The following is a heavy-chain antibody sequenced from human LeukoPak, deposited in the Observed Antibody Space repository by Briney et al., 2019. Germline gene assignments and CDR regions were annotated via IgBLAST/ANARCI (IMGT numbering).Heavy chain of an antibody. CDR1: GGTFSSYA. Sequence: GASVTVSCKAAGGTFSSYAFSWVRQAPAPGLEWVGGIIPIFGTANYAQKFQGRVTITADKSTSTAYMELSSLRSEDTAVYYCASGQGDVVVPAASWGQGTLVTVSS. J-gene: IGHJ4*02. CDR3: ASGQGDVVVPAAS. D-gene: IGHD2-2*01. V-gene: IGHV1-69*06. CDR2: IIPIFGTA.